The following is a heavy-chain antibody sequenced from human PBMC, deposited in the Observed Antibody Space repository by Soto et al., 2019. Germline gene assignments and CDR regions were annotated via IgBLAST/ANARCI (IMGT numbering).Heavy chain of an antibody. D-gene: IGHD5-12*01. CDR2: IYYSGST. Sequence: QVQLQESGPGLVKPSQTLSLTCTVSGGSISSGGYYWSWIRQHPGKGLEWIGYIYYSGSTYYNPSLKRRVTISLDPSKHQFSLKPSSVTAADTAVYYCATDIVATMGSLDYWGQGTLVTVSS. J-gene: IGHJ4*02. V-gene: IGHV4-31*03. CDR3: ATDIVATMGSLDY. CDR1: GGSISSGGYY.